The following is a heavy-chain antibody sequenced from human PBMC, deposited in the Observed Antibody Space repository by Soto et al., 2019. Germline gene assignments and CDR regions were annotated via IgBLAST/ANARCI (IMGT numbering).Heavy chain of an antibody. Sequence: EVQLVESGGGLVQPGGSLRLSCAASGFTFSSYSMNWVRQAPGKGLEWVSYISSSSSFIYYADSVMGRITISRDNAKNSMYLQMNSLRDEDTAVYYCARGPPGDCGGDCHPDYWGQGTLVTVSS. CDR3: ARGPPGDCGGDCHPDY. CDR1: GFTFSSYS. V-gene: IGHV3-48*02. CDR2: ISSSSSFI. J-gene: IGHJ4*02. D-gene: IGHD2-21*02.